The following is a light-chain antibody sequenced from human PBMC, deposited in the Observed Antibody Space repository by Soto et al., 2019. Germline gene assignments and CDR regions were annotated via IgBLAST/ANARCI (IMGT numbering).Light chain of an antibody. CDR1: SSNIGSNF. CDR3: GTWDSSLGWV. V-gene: IGLV1-51*01. CDR2: DNN. J-gene: IGLJ3*02. Sequence: QSALTQPPSVSAAPGQKVTISCSGTSSNIGSNFVSWYQQLPGTAPKLLIYDNNKRPSGIPDRFSGSKSGTSATLGITGLQTGDEADYYCGTWDSSLGWVFGGGTKLTVL.